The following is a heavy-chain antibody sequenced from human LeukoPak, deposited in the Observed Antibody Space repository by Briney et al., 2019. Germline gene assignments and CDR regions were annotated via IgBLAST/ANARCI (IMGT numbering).Heavy chain of an antibody. Sequence: VSVKVSCKASGYTFTSYAMHWVRQAPGQRLEWMGWINAGNGNTKYSQKFQGRVTITRDTSASTAYMELSSLRSEDTAVYYRARDPYSSGWRTYYYGMDVWGQGTTVTVSS. CDR2: INAGNGNT. J-gene: IGHJ6*02. CDR1: GYTFTSYA. V-gene: IGHV1-3*01. D-gene: IGHD6-19*01. CDR3: ARDPYSSGWRTYYYGMDV.